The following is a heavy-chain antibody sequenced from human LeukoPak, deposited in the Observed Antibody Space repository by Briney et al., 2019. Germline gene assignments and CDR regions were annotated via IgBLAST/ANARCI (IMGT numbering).Heavy chain of an antibody. V-gene: IGHV3-9*01. J-gene: IGHJ3*02. CDR3: AKLITFGGVIANDAFDI. D-gene: IGHD3-16*02. Sequence: GRSLRLSCAASGFTFDDYAMHWVRQAPGKGLEWVSGISWNSGSIGYADSVKGRFTISRDNAKNSLYLQMNSLRAEDTALYYCAKLITFGGVIANDAFDIWGQGTMVTVSS. CDR1: GFTFDDYA. CDR2: ISWNSGSI.